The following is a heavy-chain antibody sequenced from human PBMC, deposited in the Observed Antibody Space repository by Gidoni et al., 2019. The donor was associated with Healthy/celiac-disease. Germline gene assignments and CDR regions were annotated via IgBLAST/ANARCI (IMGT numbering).Heavy chain of an antibody. CDR3: ASSPRFGDHY. J-gene: IGHJ4*02. Sequence: QLQLQESGPGLVKPSETLSLTCTVSGCSISSSSYYWGWIRQPPGKGLEWIGSIYYSGSTYYNPSLKSRVTISVDTSKNQFSLKLSSVTAADTAVYYCASSPRFGDHYWGQGTLVTVSS. D-gene: IGHD3-10*01. CDR2: IYYSGST. CDR1: GCSISSSSYY. V-gene: IGHV4-39*01.